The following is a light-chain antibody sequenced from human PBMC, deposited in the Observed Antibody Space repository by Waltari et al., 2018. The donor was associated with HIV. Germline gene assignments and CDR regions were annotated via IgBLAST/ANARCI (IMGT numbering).Light chain of an antibody. CDR2: WAS. CDR3: QQYFNNPSFD. CDR1: QTVFYSSNNKNY. V-gene: IGKV4-1*01. J-gene: IGKJ3*01. Sequence: DIVMTQSPDSLAVSLGERATINCKSSQTVFYSSNNKNYLAWYQQKPGQPPKVLIYWASVRESGVPDRFSGSGSGTDFNLTISSLQAEDVAVYYCQQYFNNPSFDFGPGTKVEIK.